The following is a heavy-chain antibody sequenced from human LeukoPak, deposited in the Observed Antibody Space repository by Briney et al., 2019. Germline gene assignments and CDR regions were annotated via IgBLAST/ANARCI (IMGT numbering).Heavy chain of an antibody. CDR3: ATSRPFDY. CDR2: INQDGSEK. J-gene: IGHJ4*02. Sequence: PGGALRLSCAASGFTFSRFWMNWVRQAPGKGLEGVANINQDGSEKSYVDSVKGRFTISRDNARNSLYLQMNSLRADDTAVYYCATSRPFDYWGQGTLVTVSS. CDR1: GFTFSRFW. V-gene: IGHV3-7*01.